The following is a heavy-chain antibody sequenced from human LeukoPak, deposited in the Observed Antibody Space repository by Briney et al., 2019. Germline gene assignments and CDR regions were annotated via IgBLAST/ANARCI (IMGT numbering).Heavy chain of an antibody. V-gene: IGHV3-7*01. CDR1: GFTFSSKW. J-gene: IGHJ3*01. CDR2: IKEDGSEK. CDR3: TRDIDDVLTGDDAFDV. Sequence: GGSLRLSCVASGFTFSSKWMSWVRQAPGKGLEWVANIKEDGSEKYYVDSVKGRFTISRDNAKNSLFLQMNSLRVDDTGLYYCTRDIDDVLTGDDAFDVWGQGTVVTVSS. D-gene: IGHD3-9*01.